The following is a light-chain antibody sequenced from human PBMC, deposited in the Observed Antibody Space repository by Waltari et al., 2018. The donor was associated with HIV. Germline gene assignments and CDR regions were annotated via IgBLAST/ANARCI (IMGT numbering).Light chain of an antibody. J-gene: IGKJ2*01. CDR1: QGIGTD. V-gene: IGKV1-27*01. CDR2: AAS. CDR3: QRYDSAPYT. Sequence: QMTHSPSSLSASVGDIVAITCRASQGIGTDLAWYQQKPGKVPKPLIYAASTLQSGDPSRFSGGGSGTDFILTITNLQTEDFSFYYCQRYDSAPYTFGPGTRLEL.